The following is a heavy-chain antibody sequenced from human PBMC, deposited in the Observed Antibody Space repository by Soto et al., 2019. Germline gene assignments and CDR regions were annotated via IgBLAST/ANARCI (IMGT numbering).Heavy chain of an antibody. Sequence: SVKVSCKASGGTFSSYTISWVRQAPGQGLEWMGRIIPILGIANYAQKFQGRVTITADKSTSTAYMELSSLRSEDTAVYYCAREERVDYSNYYYYYYMDVWGKGTTVTVSS. CDR1: GGTFSSYT. V-gene: IGHV1-69*04. J-gene: IGHJ6*03. CDR2: IIPILGIA. D-gene: IGHD4-4*01. CDR3: AREERVDYSNYYYYYYMDV.